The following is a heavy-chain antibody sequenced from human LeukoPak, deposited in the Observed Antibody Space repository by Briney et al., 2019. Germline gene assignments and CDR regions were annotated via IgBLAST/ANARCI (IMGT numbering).Heavy chain of an antibody. J-gene: IGHJ4*02. CDR3: ARGRIYSGYDALGY. D-gene: IGHD5-12*01. V-gene: IGHV1-8*01. CDR2: MTPNSGNT. Sequence: GASVKVSCKASGYTFTSYDINWVRQATGQGLEWMGWMTPNSGNTGYAQKFQGRVTMTRNTSISTAYMELSSLKSEDTAVYYCARGRIYSGYDALGYWGQGTLVTVSS. CDR1: GYTFTSYD.